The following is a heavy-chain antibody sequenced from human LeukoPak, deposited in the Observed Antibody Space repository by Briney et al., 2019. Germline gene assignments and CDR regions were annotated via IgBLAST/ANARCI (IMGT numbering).Heavy chain of an antibody. V-gene: IGHV4-59*01. CDR2: IYYRGST. CDR3: ARGATVVTRGWFDP. Sequence: SETLSLTCTVSGGSISSYYWSWIRQPPGKGLEWIGYIYYRGSTNYNPSLKSRVTISVDTSKNRISLKLNSVTAADTAVYYCARGATVVTRGWFDPWGQGTLVTVSS. D-gene: IGHD4-17*01. CDR1: GGSISSYY. J-gene: IGHJ5*02.